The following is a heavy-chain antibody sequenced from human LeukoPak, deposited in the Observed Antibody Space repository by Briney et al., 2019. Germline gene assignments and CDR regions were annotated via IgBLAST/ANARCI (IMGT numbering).Heavy chain of an antibody. J-gene: IGHJ4*02. Sequence: VASVKVSCKASGGTFSSYAISWVRQAPGQGLEWMGGIIPIFGTANYAQKFQGRVTITADESTSTAYMELSSLRSEDTAVYYCASLPTLDDYGDYVNYWGQGTLVTVSS. V-gene: IGHV1-69*13. D-gene: IGHD4-17*01. CDR1: GGTFSSYA. CDR2: IIPIFGTA. CDR3: ASLPTLDDYGDYVNY.